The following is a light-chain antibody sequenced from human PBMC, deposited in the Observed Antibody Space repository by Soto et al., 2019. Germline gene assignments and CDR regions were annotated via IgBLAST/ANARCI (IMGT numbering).Light chain of an antibody. CDR2: DAS. CDR1: QSISSY. CDR3: QQSYSTPFT. J-gene: IGKJ3*01. V-gene: IGKV1-39*01. Sequence: DIQMTQSPSSLSASVGDRVTITCRASQSISSYLNWYQQKPGKAPQLLIYDASILQRGVPSRFGGSGSGTDFTLTISSLQTEDFGSYYCQQSYSTPFTFGPGTKVDIK.